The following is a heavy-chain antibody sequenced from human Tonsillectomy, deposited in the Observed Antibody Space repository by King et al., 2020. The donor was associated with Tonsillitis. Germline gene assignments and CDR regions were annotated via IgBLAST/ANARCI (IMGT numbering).Heavy chain of an antibody. CDR2: MNPNSGGT. V-gene: IGHV1-2*02. Sequence: VQLVESGAEVKKPGASVKVSCKASGYSFTDYFMHWVRQAPGQGLEWMGWMNPNSGGTNFAQKFQGRVTMTREASISTSYMELSRLKSDDTAVYYCAKALDNIVVVSAATLYYWGQGTLVTVSS. CDR3: AKALDNIVVVSAATLYY. D-gene: IGHD2-2*01. J-gene: IGHJ4*02. CDR1: GYSFTDYF.